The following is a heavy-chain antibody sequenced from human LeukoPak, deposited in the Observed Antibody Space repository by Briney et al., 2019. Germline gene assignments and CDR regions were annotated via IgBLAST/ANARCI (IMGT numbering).Heavy chain of an antibody. CDR1: GFTFSTYW. D-gene: IGHD3-10*02. J-gene: IGHJ6*04. CDR2: INQDGSEK. CDR3: AELGITMIGGV. V-gene: IGHV3-7*01. Sequence: GGSLRLSCAASGFTFSTYWMTWVRQAPGKGLEWVANINQDGSEKYYVDSVRGRFTISRDNAKNSLYLQMNSLRAEDTAVYYCAELGITMIGGVWGKGTTVTISS.